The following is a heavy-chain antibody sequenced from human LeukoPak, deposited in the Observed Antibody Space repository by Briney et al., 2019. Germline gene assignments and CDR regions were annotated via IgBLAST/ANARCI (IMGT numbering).Heavy chain of an antibody. V-gene: IGHV4-38-2*01. CDR1: GYSISSGYY. Sequence: SKTLSLTCAVSGYSISSGYYWGWIRQPPGKGLEWIGSIYHSGSTYYNPSLKSRVTISVDTSKNQFSLKLSSVTAADTAVYYCARHKYSGSFDYWGQGTLVTVSS. J-gene: IGHJ4*02. CDR2: IYHSGST. D-gene: IGHD1-26*01. CDR3: ARHKYSGSFDY.